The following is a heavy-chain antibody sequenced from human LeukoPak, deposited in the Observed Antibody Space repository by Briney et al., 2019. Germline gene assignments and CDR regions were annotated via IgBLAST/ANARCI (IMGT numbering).Heavy chain of an antibody. Sequence: ASVKVSCKVSGYTLTELSMHWVRQAPGKGLEWMGGFDPEDGETIYAQKFQGRVTMTEDTSTDTAYMELSSLRSEDTAVYYCAHISNQTCGGDCYYAFDIWGQGTMVTVSS. CDR3: AHISNQTCGGDCYYAFDI. D-gene: IGHD2-21*02. CDR1: GYTLTELS. J-gene: IGHJ3*02. CDR2: FDPEDGET. V-gene: IGHV1-24*01.